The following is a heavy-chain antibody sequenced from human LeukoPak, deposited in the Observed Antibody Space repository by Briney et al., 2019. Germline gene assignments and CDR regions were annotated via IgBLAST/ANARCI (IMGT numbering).Heavy chain of an antibody. CDR1: GYTFTSYG. Sequence: GASVKVSCKASGYTFTSYGISWVRQAPGQGLEWMGWISAYNGNTNYAQKLQGRVTMTTDTSTSTAYMELRSLRSDDTAVYYCARDPQWGGYYGPENNWFDPWGQGTLVTVSS. CDR3: ARDPQWGGYYGPENNWFDP. D-gene: IGHD3-3*01. V-gene: IGHV1-18*01. CDR2: ISAYNGNT. J-gene: IGHJ5*02.